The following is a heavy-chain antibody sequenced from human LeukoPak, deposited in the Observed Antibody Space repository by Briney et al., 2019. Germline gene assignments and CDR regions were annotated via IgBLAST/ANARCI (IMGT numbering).Heavy chain of an antibody. CDR3: VRDQHESSGNDAFDT. D-gene: IGHD3-22*01. Sequence: VASVKVSCXASGYTFTSYYMHWVRQAPGQGLEWMGIINPSGGSTSYAQKFQGRVTMTRDTSTSTVYMELSSLRSDDTAVYYCVRDQHESSGNDAFDTWGQGTMVTVSS. J-gene: IGHJ3*02. V-gene: IGHV1-46*01. CDR1: GYTFTSYY. CDR2: INPSGGST.